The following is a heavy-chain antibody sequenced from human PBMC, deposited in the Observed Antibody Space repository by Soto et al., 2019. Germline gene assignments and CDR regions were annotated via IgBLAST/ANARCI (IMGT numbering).Heavy chain of an antibody. V-gene: IGHV4-31*03. D-gene: IGHD3-22*01. CDR1: GGSISSGGYY. CDR2: IYYSGST. CDR3: ARGFYYYDSSGYYPGGMDV. J-gene: IGHJ6*02. Sequence: SETLSLTCTVSGGSISSGGYYWSWIRQHPGRGLEWIRYIYYSGSTYYNPSLKSRVTISVDTSKNQFSLKLSSVTAADTAVYYCARGFYYYDSSGYYPGGMDVWGQGTTVTVSS.